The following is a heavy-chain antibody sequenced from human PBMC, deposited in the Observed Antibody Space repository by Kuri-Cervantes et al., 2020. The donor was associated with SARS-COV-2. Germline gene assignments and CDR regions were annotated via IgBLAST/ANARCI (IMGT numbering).Heavy chain of an antibody. CDR2: ISGSGGST. CDR1: GFTFSSYA. D-gene: IGHD6-13*01. V-gene: IGHV3-23*01. J-gene: IGHJ4*02. Sequence: LKISCAASGFTFSSYAMSWVRQAPGKGLEWVSAISGSGGSTYYADSVKGRFTISRDNSKNTLYLQMNSLRAEDTAVYYCAKVKGKAAAAYYFDYWGQGTLVTFSS. CDR3: AKVKGKAAAAYYFDY.